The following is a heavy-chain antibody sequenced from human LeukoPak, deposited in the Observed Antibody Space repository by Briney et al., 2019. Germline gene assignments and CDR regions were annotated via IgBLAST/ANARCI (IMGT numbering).Heavy chain of an antibody. CDR3: VKDLVGYSYGYDFDY. CDR2: ISSNGGST. J-gene: IGHJ4*02. CDR1: GFTFSSYA. V-gene: IGHV3-64D*06. Sequence: PGGSLRLSCSASGFTFSSYAMHWVRQAPVKGLEYVSAISSNGGSTYYADSVKGRFTISRDNSKNTLYLQMSSLRAEDTAVYYCVKDLVGYSYGYDFDYWGQGTLVTVSS. D-gene: IGHD5-18*01.